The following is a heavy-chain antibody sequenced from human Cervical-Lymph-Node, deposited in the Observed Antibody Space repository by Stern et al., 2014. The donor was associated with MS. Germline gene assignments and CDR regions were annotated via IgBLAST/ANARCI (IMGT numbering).Heavy chain of an antibody. Sequence: EVQLVESGGGLVKPGGSLRLSCAASGFPFKTAWMSWVRQAPGKGLEWVGRVKDKIDGGTTDYAAPVKGRFTISRDDSKDTLYLELNSLKTEDTAVYYCTTVRYDRSAKPDFWGQGTLVTVSS. CDR2: VKDKIDGGTT. CDR1: GFPFKTAW. D-gene: IGHD3-22*01. J-gene: IGHJ4*02. CDR3: TTVRYDRSAKPDF. V-gene: IGHV3-15*01.